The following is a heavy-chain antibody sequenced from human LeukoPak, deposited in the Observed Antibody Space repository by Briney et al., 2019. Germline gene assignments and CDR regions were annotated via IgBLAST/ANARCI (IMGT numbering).Heavy chain of an antibody. Sequence: PSETLSLTCAVSGYSNSSGYYWGWIRQPPGKGLEWIGSIYHSGSTYYNPSLKSRVTISVDTSKNQFSLKLSSVTAADTAVYYCARSSIAARGTPDYWGQGTLVTVSS. CDR3: ARSSIAARGTPDY. CDR2: IYHSGST. D-gene: IGHD6-6*01. V-gene: IGHV4-38-2*01. J-gene: IGHJ4*02. CDR1: GYSNSSGYY.